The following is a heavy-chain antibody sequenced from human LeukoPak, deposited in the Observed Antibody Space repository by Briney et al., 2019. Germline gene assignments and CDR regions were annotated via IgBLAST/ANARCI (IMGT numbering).Heavy chain of an antibody. J-gene: IGHJ6*03. CDR1: GFAFSTYW. D-gene: IGHD3-3*01. Sequence: GGSLRLSCAASGFAFSTYWMHWVRQAPGKGLEGVAVISYDGSNKYYADSVKGRFTISRDNSKNTLYLQVNSLRAEDTAVYYCARVGGSKYYDFWSGRSQYYYYYYMDVWGKGTTVTVSS. CDR3: ARVGGSKYYDFWSGRSQYYYYYYMDV. V-gene: IGHV3-30-3*01. CDR2: ISYDGSNK.